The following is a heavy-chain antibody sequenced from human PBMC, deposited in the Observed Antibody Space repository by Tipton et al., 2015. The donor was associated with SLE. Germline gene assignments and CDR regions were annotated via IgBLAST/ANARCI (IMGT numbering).Heavy chain of an antibody. Sequence: TLSLTCSVSGGSISSNYWIWIRQPAGKGLEWIGRVYTAGSPYYNPSLESRVAISMDTSKNQFSLKLTSVTAADTAMYYCARTLDTLDIWGQGTMVTVSS. CDR1: GGSISSNY. CDR2: VYTAGSP. CDR3: ARTLDTLDI. V-gene: IGHV4-4*07. J-gene: IGHJ3*02.